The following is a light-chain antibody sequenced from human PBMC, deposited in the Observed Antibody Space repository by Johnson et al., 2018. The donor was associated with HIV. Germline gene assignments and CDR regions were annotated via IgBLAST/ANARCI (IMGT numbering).Light chain of an antibody. Sequence: QSVLTQPPSVSAATGQKVTISCSGSSSNIGNNYVSWYQQLPGTAPKLLIYDNNKRPSGIPDRFSGSKSGTSATLGITGLQTGAEADYYCGTWDSSLSAYVFGNGTKVTVL. CDR3: GTWDSSLSAYV. CDR2: DNN. J-gene: IGLJ1*01. CDR1: SSNIGNNY. V-gene: IGLV1-51*01.